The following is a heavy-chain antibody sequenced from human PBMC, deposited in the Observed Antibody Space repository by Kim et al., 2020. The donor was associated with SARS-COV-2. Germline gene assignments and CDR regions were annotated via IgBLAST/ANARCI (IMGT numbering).Heavy chain of an antibody. CDR3: ARDPGGRFLPYYFDY. CDR2: IYYSGST. CDR1: GGSISSGGYY. V-gene: IGHV4-31*03. Sequence: SETLSLTCTVSGGSISSGGYYWSWIRQHPGQGLEWIGYIYYSGSTYYNPSLKSRVTISVDTSKNQFSLKLSSVTAADTAVYYCARDPGGRFLPYYFDYWGQGTLVTVSS. J-gene: IGHJ4*02. D-gene: IGHD3-3*01.